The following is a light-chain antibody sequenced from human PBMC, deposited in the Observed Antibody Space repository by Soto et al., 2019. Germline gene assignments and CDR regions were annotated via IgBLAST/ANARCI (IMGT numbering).Light chain of an antibody. V-gene: IGKV3-20*01. CDR2: GAS. Sequence: EIVMTQSPATLSVSPGERATLSCRASQSVSSNLAWYQQKPGQAPTLLIYGASSRATGIPARFSGSGSGTDFTLTISSLEPEDFAVYYCQQYGSSLPITFGQGTRLEIK. CDR3: QQYGSSLPIT. CDR1: QSVSSN. J-gene: IGKJ5*01.